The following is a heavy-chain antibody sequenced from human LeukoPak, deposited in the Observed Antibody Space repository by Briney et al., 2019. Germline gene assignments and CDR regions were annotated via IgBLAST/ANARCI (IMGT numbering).Heavy chain of an antibody. Sequence: PSETLSLTCTVSGGSISSSSYYWGWIRQPPGKGLEWIGSIYYSGSTYYNPSLKSRVTISVDTSKNQFSLKLSSVTAADTAVHYCARETQYSGSHWFYFDYWGQGTLVTVSS. CDR2: IYYSGST. J-gene: IGHJ4*02. V-gene: IGHV4-39*07. D-gene: IGHD1-26*01. CDR1: GGSISSSSYY. CDR3: ARETQYSGSHWFYFDY.